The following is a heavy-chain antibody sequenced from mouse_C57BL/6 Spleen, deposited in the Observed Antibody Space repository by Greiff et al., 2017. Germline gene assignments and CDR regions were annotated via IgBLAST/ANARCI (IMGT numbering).Heavy chain of an antibody. CDR3: ARSSTYGNNYFDY. J-gene: IGHJ2*01. D-gene: IGHD2-1*01. CDR1: GYAFSSSW. Sequence: VQRVESGPELVKPGASVKISCKASGYAFSSSWMNWVKQRPGKGLEWIGRIYPGDGDTNYNGKFKGKATLTADKSSSTAYMQLSSLTSEDSAVYFCARSSTYGNNYFDYWGQGTTLTVSS. V-gene: IGHV1-82*01. CDR2: IYPGDGDT.